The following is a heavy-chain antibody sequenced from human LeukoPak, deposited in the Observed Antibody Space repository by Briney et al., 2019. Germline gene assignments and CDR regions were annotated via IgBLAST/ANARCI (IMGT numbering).Heavy chain of an antibody. CDR1: GGSISSSSYY. D-gene: IGHD4-23*01. V-gene: IGHV4-39*01. J-gene: IGHJ4*02. CDR3: ARHTAGGNPNDY. Sequence: PSETLSLTCTVSGGSISSSSYYWGWIRQPPGKGLEWIGSLYYSGSTYCNPSPKSRVTISVDASKNQFSLKLSSVTATDTAVYYCARHTAGGNPNDYWGQGTLVTVSS. CDR2: LYYSGST.